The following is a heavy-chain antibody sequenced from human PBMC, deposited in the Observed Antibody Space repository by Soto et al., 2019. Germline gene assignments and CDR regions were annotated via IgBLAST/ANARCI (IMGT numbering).Heavy chain of an antibody. CDR3: ARYYYDSSGYFDS. V-gene: IGHV3-66*01. D-gene: IGHD3-22*01. J-gene: IGHJ4*02. CDR1: GFTVSSNY. CDR2: IYSGGST. Sequence: EVQLVESGGGLVQPGGSLRLSCAASGFTVSSNYMSWVRQAPGKGLEWVSVIYSGGSTYYADSVKGRFTISRDNSKNTLYLQMNSLRAEDTAVYYCARYYYDSSGYFDSWGQGTLVTGSS.